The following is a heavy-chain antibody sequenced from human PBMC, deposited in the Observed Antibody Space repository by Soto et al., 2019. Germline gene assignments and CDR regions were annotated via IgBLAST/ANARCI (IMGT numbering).Heavy chain of an antibody. CDR2: ISPAGNSV. D-gene: IGHD7-27*01. V-gene: IGHV3-48*02. CDR3: VRDHLWAFDN. J-gene: IGHJ4*02. Sequence: PGGSLRLSCAASGFTFDDYAMHWIRQAPGKGPEWVSWISPAGNSVDYTDSVKGRFTISRDNAENSLYLEMNSLRDEDTAVYYCVRDHLWAFDNWGQGTLVTVSS. CDR1: GFTFDDYA.